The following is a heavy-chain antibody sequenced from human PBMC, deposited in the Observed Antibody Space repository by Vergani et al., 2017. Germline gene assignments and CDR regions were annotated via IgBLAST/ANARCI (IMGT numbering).Heavy chain of an antibody. Sequence: QVQLQESGPGLVKPSQTLSLTCTVSGGSISSGSYYWSWIRQPAGKGLEWIGRIYTSGSTNYNPSLKSRVTISVDTSKNQFSLKLSSVTAADTAVYYCARGLHDYYYDSSGTYYFDYWGQGTLVTVSS. CDR2: IYTSGST. V-gene: IGHV4-61*02. D-gene: IGHD3-22*01. J-gene: IGHJ4*02. CDR3: ARGLHDYYYDSSGTYYFDY. CDR1: GGSISSGSYY.